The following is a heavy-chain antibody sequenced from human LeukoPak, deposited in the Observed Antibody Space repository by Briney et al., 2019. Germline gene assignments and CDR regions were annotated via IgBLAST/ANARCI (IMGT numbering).Heavy chain of an antibody. CDR2: IYYSGST. V-gene: IGHV4-59*01. J-gene: IGHJ4*02. Sequence: SETLSLTCTVSGGSISSYYWSWIRQPPGKGLEWISYIYYSGSTNYNPSLKSRVTISVDTSKNQFSLKLSSVTAADTAVYYCARQIYDYGDYVANYYFDYWGQGTLVTVSS. CDR1: GGSISSYY. CDR3: ARQIYDYGDYVANYYFDY. D-gene: IGHD4-17*01.